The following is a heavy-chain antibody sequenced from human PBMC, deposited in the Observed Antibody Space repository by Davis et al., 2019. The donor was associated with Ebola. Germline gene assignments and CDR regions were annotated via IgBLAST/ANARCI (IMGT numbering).Heavy chain of an antibody. CDR1: GFTFSNYA. J-gene: IGHJ4*02. D-gene: IGHD2-8*02. CDR2: ITAGGDDT. CDR3: AKGSASGRPYYFDS. V-gene: IGHV3-23*01. Sequence: PGGSLRLSCAASGFTFSNYAMSWVRQAPGKGLEWVAAITAGGDDTYHADSVKGHFAISRDNSKNTLFLQMSNLRAEDTALYYCAKGSASGRPYYFDSWGQGALVTVSS.